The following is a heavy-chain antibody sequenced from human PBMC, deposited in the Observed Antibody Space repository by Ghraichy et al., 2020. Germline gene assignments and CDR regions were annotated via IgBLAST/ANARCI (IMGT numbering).Heavy chain of an antibody. Sequence: GGSLRLSCAASGFTISTWNMNWVRQAPGKGLEWVSYISSGITTTSYADSVKGRFTISRDNAKNSLYLQMNSLTDEDTAVYYCVAAFDYWGQGTLVTVSS. CDR1: GFTISTWN. J-gene: IGHJ4*02. CDR3: VAAFDY. V-gene: IGHV3-48*02. D-gene: IGHD6-13*01. CDR2: ISSGITTT.